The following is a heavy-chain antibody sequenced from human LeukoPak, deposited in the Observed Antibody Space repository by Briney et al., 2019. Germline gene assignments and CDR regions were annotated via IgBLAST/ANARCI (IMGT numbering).Heavy chain of an antibody. CDR1: GGSISSYY. V-gene: IGHV4-59*01. CDR3: ARDGPETVFDY. J-gene: IGHJ4*02. CDR2: IYYSGST. Sequence: SETLSLTCTVSGGSISSYYWSLIRQPPGKGLEWIGYIYYSGSTNYNPSLKSRVTISVDTSKNQFSLKLSSVTAADTAVYYCARDGPETVFDYWGQGTLVTVSS. D-gene: IGHD1-14*01.